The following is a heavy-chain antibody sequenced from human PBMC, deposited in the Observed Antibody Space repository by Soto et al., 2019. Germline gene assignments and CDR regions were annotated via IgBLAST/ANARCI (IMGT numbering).Heavy chain of an antibody. J-gene: IGHJ4*02. CDR1: DFAFSSYS. Sequence: GGSLRLSCAASDFAFSSYSMNWVRQAPGKGLEWISYISSSGSATDYADSVRGRFTISRDNVKSSLFLQVDSLRDEDTAVYYCARDAERGSTAGLGLWGQGTLVTVSS. CDR2: ISSSGSAT. V-gene: IGHV3-48*02. D-gene: IGHD1-1*01. CDR3: ARDAERGSTAGLGL.